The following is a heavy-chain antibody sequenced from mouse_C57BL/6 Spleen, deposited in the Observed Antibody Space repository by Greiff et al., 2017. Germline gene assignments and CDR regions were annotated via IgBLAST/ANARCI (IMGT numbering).Heavy chain of an antibody. CDR2: IHPNSGST. J-gene: IGHJ2*01. CDR3: ARSHLYDYDDGYYFDY. Sequence: QVQLQQPGAELVKPGASVKLSCKASGYTFTSYWMHWVKQRPGQGLEWIGMIHPNSGSTNYNEKFKSKATLTVDKSSSTAYMQLSSLTSEDSAVYYCARSHLYDYDDGYYFDYWGQGTTLTVSS. CDR1: GYTFTSYW. V-gene: IGHV1-64*01. D-gene: IGHD2-4*01.